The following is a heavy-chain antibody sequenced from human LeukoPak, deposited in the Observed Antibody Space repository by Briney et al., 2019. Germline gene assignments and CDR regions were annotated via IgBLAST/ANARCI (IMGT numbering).Heavy chain of an antibody. CDR1: GFIFSTYG. D-gene: IGHD3-10*01. Sequence: PGGSLRLSCAASGFIFSTYGMRWVRQAPGKGLEWVSFITYEGGYNQYYAESVKGRFTISRDNSKNTLYLQMISLRLEDAAVYYCAKDKEYASGSYPIESWGQGTLVTVSS. V-gene: IGHV3-30*02. CDR2: ITYEGGYNQ. J-gene: IGHJ4*02. CDR3: AKDKEYASGSYPIES.